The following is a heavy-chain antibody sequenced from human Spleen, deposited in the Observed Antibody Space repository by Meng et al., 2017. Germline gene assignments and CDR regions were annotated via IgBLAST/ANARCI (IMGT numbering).Heavy chain of an antibody. CDR1: GSTFPYYW. V-gene: IGHV1-2*06. D-gene: IGHD6-13*01. CDR2: INPKSGDT. Sequence: VQLVEEGAELKKPGAAVKVSCKASGSTFPYYWLHWVRRAPGQRLEWMGRINPKSGDTHYAQRFQGRVTMTGDTSISTAYMELSGLRSDDTAMYYCARDEDISAAGKLFGDYWGQGTLVTVSS. J-gene: IGHJ4*02. CDR3: ARDEDISAAGKLFGDY.